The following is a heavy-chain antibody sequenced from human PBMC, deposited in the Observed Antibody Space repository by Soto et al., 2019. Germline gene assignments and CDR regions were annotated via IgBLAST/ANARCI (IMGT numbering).Heavy chain of an antibody. CDR2: IYHSGST. V-gene: IGHV4-38-2*01. CDR1: GYSISSGYY. D-gene: IGHD3-10*01. J-gene: IGHJ6*02. Sequence: LSLTCAVSGYSISSGYYWGWIRQPPGKGLEWIGSIYHSGSTYYNPSLKSRVTISVDTSKNQFSLTLSSVTAADTAVYYCARVGGYGMDVWGQGTTVTVSS. CDR3: ARVGGYGMDV.